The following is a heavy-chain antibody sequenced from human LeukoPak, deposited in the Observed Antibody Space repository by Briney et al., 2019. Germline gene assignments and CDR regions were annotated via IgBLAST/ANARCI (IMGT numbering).Heavy chain of an antibody. CDR1: GYTFTSNY. CDR3: ARDPGYSSSWDSFDI. CDR2: ISAYNGNT. D-gene: IGHD6-13*01. V-gene: IGHV1-18*04. Sequence: GASVKVSCKASGYTFTSNYIHWVRQAPGQGLEWMGWISAYNGNTNYAQKLQGRVTMTTDTSTSTAYMELRSLRSDDTAVYYCARDPGYSSSWDSFDIWGQGTMVTVSS. J-gene: IGHJ3*02.